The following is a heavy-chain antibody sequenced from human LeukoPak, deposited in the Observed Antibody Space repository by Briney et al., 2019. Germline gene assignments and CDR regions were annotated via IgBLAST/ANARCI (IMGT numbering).Heavy chain of an antibody. Sequence: GGSLRLSCAASGFTFTSYWMSWVRQAPGKGLEWVANIKQDGSEKYYVDSVKGRFTISRDNSKNTLYLQMNSLRAEDTAVYYCAKSGVRKEWVFDYWGQGTLVTVSS. CDR2: IKQDGSEK. CDR1: GFTFTSYW. V-gene: IGHV3-7*03. D-gene: IGHD3-3*01. CDR3: AKSGVRKEWVFDY. J-gene: IGHJ4*02.